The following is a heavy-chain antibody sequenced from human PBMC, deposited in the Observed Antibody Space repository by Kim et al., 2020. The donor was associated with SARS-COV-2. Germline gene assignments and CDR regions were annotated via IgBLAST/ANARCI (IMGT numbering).Heavy chain of an antibody. Sequence: RFTISRDNSKNTLYLQMNSLRAEDTAVYYCARATYSSGWYLTHKEVGLDPWGQGTLVTVSS. D-gene: IGHD6-19*01. CDR3: ARATYSSGWYLTHKEVGLDP. V-gene: IGHV3-30*07. J-gene: IGHJ5*02.